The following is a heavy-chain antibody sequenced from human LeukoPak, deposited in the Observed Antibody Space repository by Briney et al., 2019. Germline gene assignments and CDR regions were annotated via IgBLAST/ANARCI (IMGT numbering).Heavy chain of an antibody. J-gene: IGHJ4*02. Sequence: SETLSLTCTVYGGSFSGYYWSWIRQPPGKGLEWIGEINHSGSTNYNLSLKSRVTISVDISKNQFSLELSSVTAADTAVYYCARSDYGDYEGQYYFDYWGQGTLVTVSS. CDR3: ARSDYGDYEGQYYFDY. CDR1: GGSFSGYY. D-gene: IGHD4-17*01. CDR2: INHSGST. V-gene: IGHV4-34*01.